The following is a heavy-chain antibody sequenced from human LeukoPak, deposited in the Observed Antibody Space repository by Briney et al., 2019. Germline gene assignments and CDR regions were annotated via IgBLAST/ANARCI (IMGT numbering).Heavy chain of an antibody. CDR1: GFTFSSYA. CDR2: ISGSGGST. Sequence: GGSLRLSCAASGFTFSSYAMSWVRQAPGKGLEWVSAISGSGGSTYYADSVKGRFTISGDNSKNTLYLQMNSLRAEDTAVYYCVYWYGDTVEDYWGQGTLVTVSS. D-gene: IGHD4-23*01. J-gene: IGHJ4*02. CDR3: VYWYGDTVEDY. V-gene: IGHV3-23*01.